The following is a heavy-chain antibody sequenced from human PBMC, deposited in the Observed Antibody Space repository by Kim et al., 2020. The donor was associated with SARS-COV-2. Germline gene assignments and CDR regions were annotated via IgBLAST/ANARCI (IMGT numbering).Heavy chain of an antibody. J-gene: IGHJ5*01. CDR3: ARDLMTGPLAWTSPHWVDS. CDR1: GYTFTSYY. V-gene: IGHV1-46*01. CDR2: INPSGGST. D-gene: IGHD1-1*01. Sequence: ASVKVSCKASGYTFTSYYMHWVRQAPGQGLEWMGIINPSGGSTSYAQKFQGRVTMTRDTSTSTVYMELSSLRSEDTAVYYCARDLMTGPLAWTSPHWVDSWGQGTLVTVSS.